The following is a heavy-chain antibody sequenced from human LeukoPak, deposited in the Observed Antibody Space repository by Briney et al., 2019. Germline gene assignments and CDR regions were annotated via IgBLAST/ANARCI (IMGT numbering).Heavy chain of an antibody. D-gene: IGHD6-19*01. Sequence: SETLSLTCTLSGDTITSDYWSWVRQPPGKGLEWIGYIHYSGSTKYNPSLKSRVTISVDTSRNQFSLKLSSVTAADTAVYYCARWYSSGWAFDYWGQGTLVTVSS. CDR3: ARWYSSGWAFDY. J-gene: IGHJ4*02. V-gene: IGHV4-59*08. CDR2: IHYSGST. CDR1: GDTITSDY.